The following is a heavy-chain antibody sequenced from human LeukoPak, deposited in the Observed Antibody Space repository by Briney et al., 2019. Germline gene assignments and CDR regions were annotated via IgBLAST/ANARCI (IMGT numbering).Heavy chain of an antibody. Sequence: GESLRLSCAASGFTVRAYYLSWVRQVPGKGLEWVSTIYNSGSTYYADSVKGRFTISRDNSKNTLYLQMNSLRAEDTAVYYCARFSSWLDYWGQGTLVTVSS. J-gene: IGHJ4*02. CDR1: GFTVRAYY. D-gene: IGHD6-13*01. V-gene: IGHV3-53*01. CDR2: IYNSGST. CDR3: ARFSSWLDY.